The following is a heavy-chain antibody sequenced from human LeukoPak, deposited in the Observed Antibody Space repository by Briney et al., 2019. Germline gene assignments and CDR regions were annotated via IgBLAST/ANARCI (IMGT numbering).Heavy chain of an antibody. V-gene: IGHV3-15*01. J-gene: IGHJ4*02. Sequence: PGGSLRLSCAASGFTFDDYAMHWVRQAPGKGLEWVGRIKSKTDGGTTDYAAPVKGRFTISRDDSKNTLYLQMNSLKTEDTAVYYCTTDRVPNLYYYDSSGYYYPPFDYWGQGTLVTVSS. CDR3: TTDRVPNLYYYDSSGYYYPPFDY. CDR2: IKSKTDGGTT. CDR1: GFTFDDYA. D-gene: IGHD3-22*01.